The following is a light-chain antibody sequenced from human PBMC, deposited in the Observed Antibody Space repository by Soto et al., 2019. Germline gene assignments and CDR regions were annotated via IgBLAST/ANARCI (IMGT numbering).Light chain of an antibody. J-gene: IGKJ4*01. V-gene: IGKV3-20*01. CDR3: EQYGNSALT. Sequence: EIVLTQSPGTLSLSPGERATLSCRASQTVSSTYLAWYQQKPGQAPRLLIYGASSRATGIPDRVSASGSGTDFTLTISRLEPEDFAVYYCEQYGNSALTFGGGTKVEIK. CDR1: QTVSSTY. CDR2: GAS.